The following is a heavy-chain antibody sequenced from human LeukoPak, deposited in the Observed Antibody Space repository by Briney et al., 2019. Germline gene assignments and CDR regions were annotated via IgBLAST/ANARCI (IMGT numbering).Heavy chain of an antibody. CDR2: IKQDGSEK. Sequence: GGSLRLSCAASGFTFSNYWMSWVRQAPGQGLEWVANIKQDGSEKYYADSVKGRFTISRDNAKSSLYLQLNSLRVEDTAVYHCASTQTFDYWGQGALVTVPS. CDR3: ASTQTFDY. CDR1: GFTFSNYW. J-gene: IGHJ4*02. V-gene: IGHV3-7*05.